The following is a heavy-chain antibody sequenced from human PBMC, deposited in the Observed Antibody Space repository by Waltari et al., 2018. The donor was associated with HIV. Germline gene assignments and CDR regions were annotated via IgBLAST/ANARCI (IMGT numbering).Heavy chain of an antibody. CDR3: ATGVRYYGP. CDR1: NFSISAKP. V-gene: IGHV3-53*01. J-gene: IGHJ5*02. Sequence: EVLLAESGGGLIQPGGSLGLSCTASNFSISAKPVPWIRQAPGGSLEGVAVIYPDDTTHYADSVSGRFTISRAKSRTKVFLLMNSLCVDDTATYFCATGVRYYGPWGQGTRVTVSS. CDR2: IYPDDTT. D-gene: IGHD3-22*01.